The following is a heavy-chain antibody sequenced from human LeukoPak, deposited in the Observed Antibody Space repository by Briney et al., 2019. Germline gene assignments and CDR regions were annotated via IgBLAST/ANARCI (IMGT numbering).Heavy chain of an antibody. CDR2: IYYSGST. V-gene: IGHV4-59*01. Sequence: KPSQTLSLTCTVSGGSISSYYWSWIRQPPGKGLEWIGYIYYSGSTNYNPSLKSRVTLSVDTSKNQFSLKLSSVTAADTAVYYCARGNRRGMDIWGQGTTVTVSS. CDR3: ARGNRRGMDI. CDR1: GGSISSYY. J-gene: IGHJ6*02.